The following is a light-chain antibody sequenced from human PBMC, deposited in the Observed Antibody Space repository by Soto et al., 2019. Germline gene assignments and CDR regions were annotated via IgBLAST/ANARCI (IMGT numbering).Light chain of an antibody. J-gene: IGKJ4*01. Sequence: DIQMTQSPSSLSASVGDRVTITCRASQGISNYLAWYQQIPGKVPKLLISAASTLQSGVPSRFSGSGSWRDFTLTFSSLQPEDVATYYCQKYTNVPAFGGGTKVEIK. CDR1: QGISNY. CDR2: AAS. CDR3: QKYTNVPA. V-gene: IGKV1-27*01.